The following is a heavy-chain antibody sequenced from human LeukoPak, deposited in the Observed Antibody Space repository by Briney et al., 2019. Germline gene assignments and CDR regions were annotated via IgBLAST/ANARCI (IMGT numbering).Heavy chain of an antibody. CDR1: GYTLTELS. Sequence: ASVKVSCKVSGYTLTELSMHWVRQAPGKGLEWMGGFDPEDGETIYAQKFQGRVTMTEDTSTDTAYMELSSLRSEDTAVYYCACSGSYYKSIDYFGYWGQGTLVTVSS. J-gene: IGHJ4*02. D-gene: IGHD3-10*02. V-gene: IGHV1-24*01. CDR3: ACSGSYYKSIDYFGY. CDR2: FDPEDGET.